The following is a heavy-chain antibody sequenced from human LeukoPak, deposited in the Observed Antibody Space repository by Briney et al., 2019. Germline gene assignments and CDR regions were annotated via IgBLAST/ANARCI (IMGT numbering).Heavy chain of an antibody. CDR3: ARDLDQYSGRFGGFGHDF. V-gene: IGHV1-18*01. D-gene: IGHD1-26*01. CDR2: ISAYNGNT. J-gene: IGHJ4*02. Sequence: ASVKVSCKASGYTFTNYGINWVRQAPGQGLEWMGWISAYNGNTNHAQKLQGRVTMTTDTSTSTAYMELRSLRSDDTAVYYCARDLDQYSGRFGGFGHDFWGQGTLVTVSS. CDR1: GYTFTNYG.